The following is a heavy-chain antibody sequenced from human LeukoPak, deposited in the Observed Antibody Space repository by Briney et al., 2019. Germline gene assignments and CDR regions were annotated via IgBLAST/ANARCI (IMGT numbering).Heavy chain of an antibody. V-gene: IGHV3-30*03. D-gene: IGHD6-19*01. CDR3: ARDVLLVVGYSSGWYFDY. CDR1: GFTFSTYG. CDR2: ISDDGSNE. Sequence: GGSLRLSCAASGFTFSTYGMHWVRQAPGKGLEWVAVISDDGSNEYYADSVKGRFTISRDNSKNTLYLQMSSLRAEDTAVYYCARDVLLVVGYSSGWYFDYWGQGTLVTVSS. J-gene: IGHJ4*02.